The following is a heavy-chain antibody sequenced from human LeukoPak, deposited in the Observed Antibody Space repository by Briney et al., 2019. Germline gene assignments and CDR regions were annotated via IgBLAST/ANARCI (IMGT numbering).Heavy chain of an antibody. D-gene: IGHD2-2*02. CDR2: IIPIFGTA. CDR3: AREAYCSSTSCYTLAFDI. Sequence: GASVKVSCKASGYTFTGYYMHWVRQAPGQGLEWMGGIIPIFGTANYAQKFQGRVTITADESTSTAYMELSSLRSEDTAVYYCAREAYCSSTSCYTLAFDIWGQGTMVTVSS. CDR1: GYTFTGYY. V-gene: IGHV1-69*13. J-gene: IGHJ3*02.